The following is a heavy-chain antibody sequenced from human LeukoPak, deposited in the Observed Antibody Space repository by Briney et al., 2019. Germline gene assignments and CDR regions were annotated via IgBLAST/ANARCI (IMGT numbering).Heavy chain of an antibody. CDR3: VKDGGDYGDYSYYFDY. D-gene: IGHD4-17*01. CDR1: GFTFNDFA. J-gene: IGHJ4*02. V-gene: IGHV3-9*01. Sequence: GGSLRLSCAASGFTFNDFAMHWVRLTPGKGLEWVSGIGWNSGRIAYADSVKGRFTISRDNAENSLYLQMNSLRTEDTAFYYCVKDGGDYGDYSYYFDYWGQGTLVTVSS. CDR2: IGWNSGRI.